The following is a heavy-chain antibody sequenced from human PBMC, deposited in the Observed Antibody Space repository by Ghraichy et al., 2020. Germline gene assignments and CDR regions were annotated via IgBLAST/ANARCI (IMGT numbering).Heavy chain of an antibody. CDR3: ARGLGSSSRASDY. J-gene: IGHJ4*02. V-gene: IGHV3-21*01. D-gene: IGHD6-6*01. CDR1: GFTFRSYA. CDR2: IGSSSSYI. Sequence: GESLNISCAATGFTFRSYAMTWVRQAPGKGLEWVSSIGSSSSYIYYADSVKGRFTISRDDAKNSLYLQMISLGAEDTAVYYCARGLGSSSRASDYWGQGTLVTVSS.